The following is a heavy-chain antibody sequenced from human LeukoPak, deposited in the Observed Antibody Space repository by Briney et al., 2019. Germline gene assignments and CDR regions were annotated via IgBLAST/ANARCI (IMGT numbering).Heavy chain of an antibody. J-gene: IGHJ3*02. V-gene: IGHV3-48*01. CDR3: ARARGLIGGAFDI. CDR2: IGSGSENL. Sequence: GGSLRLSCAASGFSFSISGMNWVRQAAGKGLEWVSYIGSGSENLFYGDSVKGRFTISRDNAKNSLYLQMNSLRAEDTAVYYCARARGLIGGAFDIWGQGTMVTVSS. D-gene: IGHD3-22*01. CDR1: GFSFSISG.